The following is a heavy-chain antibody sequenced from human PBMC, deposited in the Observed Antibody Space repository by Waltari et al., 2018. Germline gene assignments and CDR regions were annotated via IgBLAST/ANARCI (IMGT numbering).Heavy chain of an antibody. J-gene: IGHJ6*02. CDR2: IIPIFGTA. CDR3: ARGITMIVVVEGLWRYGMDV. Sequence: QVQLVQSGAEVKKPGSSVKVSCKASGGTFSSYAISWVRQAPGQGLEWMGGIIPIFGTANYAQKFQGRVTITADESTSTAYMELSSLRSEDTAVYYCARGITMIVVVEGLWRYGMDVWGQGTTVTVSS. CDR1: GGTFSSYA. V-gene: IGHV1-69*12. D-gene: IGHD3-22*01.